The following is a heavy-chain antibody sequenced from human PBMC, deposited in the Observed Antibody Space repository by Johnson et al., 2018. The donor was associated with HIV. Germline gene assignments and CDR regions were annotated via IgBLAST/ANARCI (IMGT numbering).Heavy chain of an antibody. J-gene: IGHJ3*02. D-gene: IGHD3-22*01. V-gene: IGHV3-20*04. CDR3: VRVAYYYDSSGYSAFDI. Sequence: VQLVESGGGLVQPGRSLRLSCAASGFTFSSYAMHWVRQAPGKGLEWVSGINWNGGSTGYADSVKGRSTISRDNAKNALYLQMNSLRAEDTALYYCVRVAYYYDSSGYSAFDIWGQGTMVTISS. CDR2: INWNGGST. CDR1: GFTFSSYA.